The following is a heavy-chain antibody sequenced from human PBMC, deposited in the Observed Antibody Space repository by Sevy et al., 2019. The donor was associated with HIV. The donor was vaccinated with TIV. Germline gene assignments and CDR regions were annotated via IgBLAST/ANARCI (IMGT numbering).Heavy chain of an antibody. Sequence: SETLSLTCAVSGLSITGSYWWSWVRQSPGKGLEWLGDMYHKGTTNYNPSLKSRVTISIDKSKSQFSLKINSITAADTGLYFCAAVAGTDILGNYYQHWGRGTQVTVSS. D-gene: IGHD6-19*01. CDR2: MYHKGTT. CDR3: AAVAGTDILGNYYQH. V-gene: IGHV4-4*02. CDR1: GLSITGSYW. J-gene: IGHJ4*02.